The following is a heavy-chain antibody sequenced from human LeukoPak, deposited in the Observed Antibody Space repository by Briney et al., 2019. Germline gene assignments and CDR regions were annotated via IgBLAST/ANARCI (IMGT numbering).Heavy chain of an antibody. J-gene: IGHJ4*02. CDR3: AKAPNIYSSGRHVFADY. Sequence: PGGSLRLSCAASGFTFNNYAMSWVRQAPGKGLEWVSSIRDNGGSINYADSVKGRFTISRDNSKNRVYLQMNSLRAEDTAVYYCAKAPNIYSSGRHVFADYWGQGTLVTVSS. CDR1: GFTFNNYA. V-gene: IGHV3-23*01. CDR2: IRDNGGSI. D-gene: IGHD6-19*01.